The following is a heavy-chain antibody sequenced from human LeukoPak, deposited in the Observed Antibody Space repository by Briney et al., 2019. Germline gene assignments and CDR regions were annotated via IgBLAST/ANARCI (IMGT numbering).Heavy chain of an antibody. CDR3: AKVSLAMNYYDSSGYGDFDY. CDR1: GFTFSSYA. V-gene: IGHV3-23*01. CDR2: ISGSGGST. D-gene: IGHD3-22*01. J-gene: IGHJ4*02. Sequence: GGSLRLSCAASGFTFSSYAMSWVRQAPGKGLEWVSAISGSGGSTYYADSVKGRFTISRDNSKNTLYLQMNSLRAEDAAVYYCAKVSLAMNYYDSSGYGDFDYWGQGTLVTVSS.